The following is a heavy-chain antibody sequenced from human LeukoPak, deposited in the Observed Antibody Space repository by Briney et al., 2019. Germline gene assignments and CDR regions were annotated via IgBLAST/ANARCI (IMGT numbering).Heavy chain of an antibody. CDR2: INPTSRGT. J-gene: IGHJ4*02. Sequence: ASVKDSCKASGDTFTGSYMHWVRQAPGQGLEWMGWINPTSRGTNYAQKFHGRVTMNRDPSMSTAYMELNRLRYDDTAVYYCARRNYYDSSGYDYWGQGTLVTVSS. D-gene: IGHD3-22*01. V-gene: IGHV1-2*02. CDR3: ARRNYYDSSGYDY. CDR1: GDTFTGSY.